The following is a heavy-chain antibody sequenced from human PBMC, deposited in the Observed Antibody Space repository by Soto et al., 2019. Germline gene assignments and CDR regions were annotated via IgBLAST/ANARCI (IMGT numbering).Heavy chain of an antibody. CDR2: ISGSGGTT. CDR1: GFTFSSYA. V-gene: IGHV3-23*01. J-gene: IGHJ4*02. Sequence: EVQLLESGGGLARPGGALRLCCTASGFTFSSYAMTWVRQAPGKGLAWVSGISGSGGTTHHTDAGKGRFTVSRDNSNNTVCMQMNSLRVEDTAVYYCARGQGIVMFPVPVGIVNRPKPTGFDYWGQGTLVTVST. D-gene: IGHD2-15*01. CDR3: ARGQGIVMFPVPVGIVNRPKPTGFDY.